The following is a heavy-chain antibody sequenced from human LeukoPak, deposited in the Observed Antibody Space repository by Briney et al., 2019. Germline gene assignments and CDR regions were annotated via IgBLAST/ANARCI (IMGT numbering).Heavy chain of an antibody. V-gene: IGHV4-59*01. D-gene: IGHD5-18*01. CDR1: GGSISSYY. CDR2: IYYSGST. J-gene: IGHJ3*02. Sequence: SETLSLTCTVSGGSISSYYWSWIRQPPGKGLEWTGYIYYSGSTNYNPSLKSRVTISVDTSKNQFSLKLSSVTAADTAVYYCARVMDTAMPYDAFDIWGQGTMVTVSS. CDR3: ARVMDTAMPYDAFDI.